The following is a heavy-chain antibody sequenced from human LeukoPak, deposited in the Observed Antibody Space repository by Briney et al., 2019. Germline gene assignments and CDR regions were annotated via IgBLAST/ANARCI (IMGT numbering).Heavy chain of an antibody. Sequence: GGSLRLSCAASGFTFSSYAMSWVRQAPGKGLEWVSAISGSGGSTYYADSVKGRFTISRDNSKNTLYLQMNSLRAEDTAVYHCARDRRKTKGGFDIWGQGTTVSVSS. V-gene: IGHV3-23*01. J-gene: IGHJ3*02. CDR3: ARDRRKTKGGFDI. D-gene: IGHD2-8*01. CDR2: ISGSGGST. CDR1: GFTFSSYA.